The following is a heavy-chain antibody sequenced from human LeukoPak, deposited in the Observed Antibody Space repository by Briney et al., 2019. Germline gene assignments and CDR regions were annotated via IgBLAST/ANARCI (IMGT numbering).Heavy chain of an antibody. V-gene: IGHV4-59*01. CDR2: IYYSGST. J-gene: IGHJ5*02. D-gene: IGHD2-15*01. CDR1: GFTFSSYW. Sequence: PGGSLRLSCAASGFTFSSYWMSWIRQPPGKGLEWIGYIYYSGSTNYNPSLKSRVTISVDTSKNQFSLKLSSVTAADTAVYYCARGRGYCSGGSCFNWFDPWGQGTLVTVSS. CDR3: ARGRGYCSGGSCFNWFDP.